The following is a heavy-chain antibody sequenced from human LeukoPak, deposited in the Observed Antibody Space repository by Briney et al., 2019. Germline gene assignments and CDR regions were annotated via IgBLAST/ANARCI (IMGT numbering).Heavy chain of an antibody. J-gene: IGHJ4*02. V-gene: IGHV1-3*01. Sequence: ASVKVSCKASGYTFGGYAIHWVRQAPGQRFEWMGWINAGNGHTKYSQNFQGRVTITRDSSANIVYMDVSSLTSEDTAVYYCARGISSATRVDYYLDNWGRGTLVTVSS. CDR3: ARGISSATRVDYYLDN. CDR2: INAGNGHT. CDR1: GYTFGGYA. D-gene: IGHD5-24*01.